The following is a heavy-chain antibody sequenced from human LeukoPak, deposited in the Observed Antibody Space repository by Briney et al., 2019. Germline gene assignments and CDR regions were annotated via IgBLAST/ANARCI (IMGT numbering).Heavy chain of an antibody. D-gene: IGHD2-15*01. V-gene: IGHV3-23*01. Sequence: GGSLRLSCAASGFTFSSYAMSRVRQAPGKGLEWVSAISGSGGSTYYADSVKGRFTISRDNSKNTLYLQMNSLRAEDTAVYYCANHPGYCSGGSCGADYWGQGTLVTVSS. J-gene: IGHJ4*02. CDR3: ANHPGYCSGGSCGADY. CDR2: ISGSGGST. CDR1: GFTFSSYA.